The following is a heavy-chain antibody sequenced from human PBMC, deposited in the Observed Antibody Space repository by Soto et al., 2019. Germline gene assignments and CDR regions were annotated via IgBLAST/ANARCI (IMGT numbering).Heavy chain of an antibody. V-gene: IGHV3-23*01. D-gene: IGHD2-15*01. J-gene: IGHJ4*02. CDR1: GFPFSDHA. CDR2: VSGGGSGA. CDR3: AIDLWWYTH. Sequence: VQLLESGGGLVQPGGSPRLSCTASGFPFSDHAMTWVRQAPGKGLEWVSGVSGGGSGAYYADSVKGRFTVSRANSKNTLFLQMDSLRAEDTAVYYCAIDLWWYTHWGQGTLVTVSS.